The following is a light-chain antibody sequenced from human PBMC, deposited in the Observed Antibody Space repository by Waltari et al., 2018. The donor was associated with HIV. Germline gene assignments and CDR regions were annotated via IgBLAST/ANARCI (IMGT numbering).Light chain of an antibody. CDR2: GSS. CDR1: RSNIGSPYV. Sequence: QSVLTQPPSVSGAPGPRVTISCTGNRSNIGSPYVVHWYQQLPGTAPKLLMYGSSNRPSGVPDRVSGSRSGTSASLVITGLQAEDEADYYCQSYDSGLRVFGGGTKLTVL. V-gene: IGLV1-40*01. J-gene: IGLJ2*01. CDR3: QSYDSGLRV.